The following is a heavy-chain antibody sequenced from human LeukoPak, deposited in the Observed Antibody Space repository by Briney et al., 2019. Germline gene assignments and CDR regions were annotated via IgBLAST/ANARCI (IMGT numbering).Heavy chain of an antibody. V-gene: IGHV1-24*01. CDR2: FDPEDGET. Sequence: ASVKVSCKVSGYTLTELSMHWVRQAPGKGLEWMGGFDPEDGETIYAQKFQGRVTMTEDTSTDTAYMELSSLRSEDTAAYYCATQAGYSGSYYYFDYWGQGTLVTVSS. D-gene: IGHD5-12*01. CDR3: ATQAGYSGSYYYFDY. J-gene: IGHJ4*02. CDR1: GYTLTELS.